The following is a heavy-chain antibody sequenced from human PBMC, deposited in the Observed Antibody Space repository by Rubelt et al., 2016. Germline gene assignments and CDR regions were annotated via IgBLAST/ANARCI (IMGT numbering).Heavy chain of an antibody. V-gene: IGHV3-23*01. CDR2: ISGTGGST. Sequence: GLEWVSAISGTGGSTYYADSVKGRFTISRDNSKNTLYLQLNSLRAEDTAVYYCAKNDYSDYAGSFDYWGQGTLVTVSS. CDR3: AKNDYSDYAGSFDY. D-gene: IGHD4-11*01. J-gene: IGHJ4*02.